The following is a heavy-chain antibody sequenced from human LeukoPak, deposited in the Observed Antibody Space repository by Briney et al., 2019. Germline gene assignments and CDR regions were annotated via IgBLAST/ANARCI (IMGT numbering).Heavy chain of an antibody. CDR1: GFTVSSNY. D-gene: IGHD2/OR15-2a*01. CDR2: ISGSGGST. V-gene: IGHV3-23*01. Sequence: PGGSLRLSCAASGFTVSSNYMSWVRQAPGKGLEWVSAISGSGGSTYYADSVKGRFTISRDNSKNTLYLQMNSLRAEDTAVYYCAKDFSSMQSFDYWGQGTLVTVSS. J-gene: IGHJ4*02. CDR3: AKDFSSMQSFDY.